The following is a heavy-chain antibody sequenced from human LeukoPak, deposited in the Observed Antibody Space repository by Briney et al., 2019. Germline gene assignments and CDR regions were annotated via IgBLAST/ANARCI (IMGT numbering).Heavy chain of an antibody. D-gene: IGHD3-22*01. J-gene: IGHJ5*02. CDR2: ISSSSSYI. CDR1: DFTFNKVW. CDR3: ARDADSSGYYKP. Sequence: PGGSLRLPCAASDFTFNKVWMNWVRQAPGKGLEWVSSISSSSSYIYYADSVKGRFTISRDNAKNSLYLQMNSLRAEDTAVYYCARDADSSGYYKPWGQGTLVTVSS. V-gene: IGHV3-21*01.